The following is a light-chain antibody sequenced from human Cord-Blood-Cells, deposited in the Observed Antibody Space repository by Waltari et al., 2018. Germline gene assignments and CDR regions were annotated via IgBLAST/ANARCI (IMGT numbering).Light chain of an antibody. CDR1: SSDVGSYNL. CDR3: CSYAGSSTFYV. V-gene: IGLV2-23*01. J-gene: IGLJ1*01. Sequence: PGQSITISCTGTSSDVGSYNLVSWYQQHPGKAPKLMIYEGSKRPSGVSNRFSGSKSGNTASLTISGLQAEDEADYYCCSYAGSSTFYVFGTGTKVTVL. CDR2: EGS.